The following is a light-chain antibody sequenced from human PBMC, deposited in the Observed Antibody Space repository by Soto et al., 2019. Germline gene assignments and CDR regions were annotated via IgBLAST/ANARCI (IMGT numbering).Light chain of an antibody. Sequence: EIVMTQSPATLSLSSGEGITLSCRASQSVKNHLFWYHHKPRQSPSLLIYDASTRATGVPARFSAGGSGTEFTLVISSLQSEDAAVYYCQEYNAWPPGTFGQGTKVEIK. V-gene: IGKV3D-15*01. CDR3: QEYNAWPPGT. CDR1: QSVKNH. J-gene: IGKJ1*01. CDR2: DAS.